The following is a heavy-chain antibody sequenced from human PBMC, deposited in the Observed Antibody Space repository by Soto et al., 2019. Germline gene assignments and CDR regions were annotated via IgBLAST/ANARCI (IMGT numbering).Heavy chain of an antibody. CDR3: ARGMTPPGAPAWYYFDS. V-gene: IGHV4-4*07. CDR1: GASIAGSSY. D-gene: IGHD2-8*02. Sequence: QVQLQESGPGLMKPSESLSLTCSVSGASIAGSSYWSWIRQPAGKGLEWIGRFSLRGTTNYSPSLRSRVTMSADVSKNQFSLRLTSVTAADTALYYCARGMTPPGAPAWYYFDSWGQGTLVTVSS. CDR2: FSLRGTT. J-gene: IGHJ4*02.